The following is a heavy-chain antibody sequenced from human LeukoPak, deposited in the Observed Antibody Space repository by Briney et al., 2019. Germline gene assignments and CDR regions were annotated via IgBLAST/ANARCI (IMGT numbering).Heavy chain of an antibody. D-gene: IGHD6-13*01. V-gene: IGHV3-21*06. CDR3: ARVAEAAAFDS. Sequence: GGSLRLSCAASGFTFSGSAMHWVRQASGKGLEWVSSISRNSRYIYYADSMRGRFTISRDNAKNSLYLQMNSLKPEDTAVYYCARVAEAAAFDSWGQGTLVTVSS. CDR2: ISRNSRYI. J-gene: IGHJ4*02. CDR1: GFTFSGSA.